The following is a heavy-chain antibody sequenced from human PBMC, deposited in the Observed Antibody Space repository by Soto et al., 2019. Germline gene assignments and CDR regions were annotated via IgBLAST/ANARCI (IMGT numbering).Heavy chain of an antibody. CDR3: ASLDTAMGTAYYGMDV. D-gene: IGHD5-18*01. Sequence: GGSLRLSCAASGFTFSSYAMHWVRQAPGKGLEWVAVISYDGSNKYYADSVKGRFTISRDNSKNTLYLQMNSLRAEDTAVYYCASLDTAMGTAYYGMDVWGQGTTVTVSS. V-gene: IGHV3-30-3*01. CDR2: ISYDGSNK. J-gene: IGHJ6*02. CDR1: GFTFSSYA.